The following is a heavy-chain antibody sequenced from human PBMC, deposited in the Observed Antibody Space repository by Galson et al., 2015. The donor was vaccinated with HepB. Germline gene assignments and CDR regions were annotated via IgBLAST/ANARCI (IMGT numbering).Heavy chain of an antibody. CDR3: ARVSDYYDSGGYEAFAEYFQY. D-gene: IGHD3-22*01. CDR2: INPSVGST. V-gene: IGHV1-46*01. J-gene: IGHJ1*01. Sequence: SVKVSCKASGCTFTNYYIHWVRQAPGQGPEWMGIINPSVGSTSYAQKFQGRVTMTRDTSTSTVYMGLSSLRSEDTAVYYCARVSDYYDSGGYEAFAEYFQYWGQGTLVTVSS. CDR1: GCTFTNYY.